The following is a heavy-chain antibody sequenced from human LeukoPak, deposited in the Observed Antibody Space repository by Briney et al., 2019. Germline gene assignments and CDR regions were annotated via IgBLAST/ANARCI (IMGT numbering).Heavy chain of an antibody. D-gene: IGHD3-22*01. CDR1: GYSFIDYW. J-gene: IGHJ4*02. CDR2: IYPGDSDT. V-gene: IGHV5-51*01. Sequence: ASVKISCKASGYSFIDYWIGWVRQMPGKGLEWMGIIYPGDSDTRYSPSFRGQVTISVEKSITTAYLQWSSLQASDTAMYYCARGDDSTGYPPFDYWGQGTLVSVSS. CDR3: ARGDDSTGYPPFDY.